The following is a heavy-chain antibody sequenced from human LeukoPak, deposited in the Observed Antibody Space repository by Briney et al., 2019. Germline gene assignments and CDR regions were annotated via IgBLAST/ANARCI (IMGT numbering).Heavy chain of an antibody. J-gene: IGHJ6*02. CDR2: IKSDGSDI. Sequence: PGGSLRLSCAASGFTFSSYWMHWVRHAPGKGLVWVSRIKSDGSDITYADSVKGRFTISRDNAKNTLYLQMNSLRAEDTAVYYCTSDRVYFGLDVWGQGTTVTVSS. V-gene: IGHV3-74*01. CDR1: GFTFSSYW. CDR3: TSDRVYFGLDV.